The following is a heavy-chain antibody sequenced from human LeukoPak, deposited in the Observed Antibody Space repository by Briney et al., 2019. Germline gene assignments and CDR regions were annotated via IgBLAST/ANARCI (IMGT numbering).Heavy chain of an antibody. CDR3: ARTGRYCDSSGYPGNWFDP. D-gene: IGHD3-22*01. CDR2: IYHSGST. CDR1: GGSISSGGYS. J-gene: IGHJ5*02. Sequence: PSQTLSLTCAVSGGSISSGGYSWSWIRQPPGKGLEWIGYIYHSGSTYYNPSLKSRVTISVDRSKNQFSLKLSSVTAADTAVYYCARTGRYCDSSGYPGNWFDPWGQGTLVTVSS. V-gene: IGHV4-30-2*01.